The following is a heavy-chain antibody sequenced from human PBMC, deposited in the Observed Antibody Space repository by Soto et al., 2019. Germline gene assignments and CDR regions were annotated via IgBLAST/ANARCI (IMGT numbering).Heavy chain of an antibody. D-gene: IGHD6-13*01. J-gene: IGHJ4*02. CDR2: INAGNGNT. CDR1: GNTFTSYS. V-gene: IGHV1-3*01. Sequence: QVQLVQSGAEVKKPGASVKVSCKASGNTFTSYSVHWVRQAPGQGLEWMGWINAGNGNTRYSQKFQDRVTITRDTSASTVYMELSSLRSEDTAVYYCARDRYSSSWYVGAFDYWGQGTLVTVSS. CDR3: ARDRYSSSWYVGAFDY.